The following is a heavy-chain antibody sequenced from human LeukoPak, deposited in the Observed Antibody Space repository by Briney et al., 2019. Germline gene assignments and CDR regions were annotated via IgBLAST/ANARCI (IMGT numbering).Heavy chain of an antibody. D-gene: IGHD3-16*01. J-gene: IGHJ6*02. Sequence: GGSLRLSCAASGFTFSTYAMTWVRQAPGKGLEWVANIKQDGSEKYYVDSVKGRFTISRDNAKNSLYLQMNSLRAEDTAVYYCARDWVYGMDVWGQGTTVTVSS. CDR1: GFTFSTYA. CDR2: IKQDGSEK. CDR3: ARDWVYGMDV. V-gene: IGHV3-7*01.